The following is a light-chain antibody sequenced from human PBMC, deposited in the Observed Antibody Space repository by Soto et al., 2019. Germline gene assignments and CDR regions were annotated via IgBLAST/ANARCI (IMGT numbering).Light chain of an antibody. V-gene: IGLV2-14*01. CDR2: DVS. J-gene: IGLJ2*01. Sequence: QSALTQPASVSGSPGQSITISCTGTSSDVGGYNYVSWYQQHPGKAPKLMIYDVSNRPSGVSNRFFGSKYGNTASLNISGLQAEDEADYYCSSYTSSSTPVVFGGGTKLTVL. CDR1: SSDVGGYNY. CDR3: SSYTSSSTPVV.